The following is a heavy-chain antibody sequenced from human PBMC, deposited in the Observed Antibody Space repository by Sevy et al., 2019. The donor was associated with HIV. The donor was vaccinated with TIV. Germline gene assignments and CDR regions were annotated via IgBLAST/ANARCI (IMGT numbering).Heavy chain of an antibody. Sequence: SETLSLTCAVYGGSFSGYYWSWIRQPPGKGLEWIGEINHSGSTNYNPSLKSRVTISVDTSKNQFSLKLSSVTAADTAVYYCARVEQQLDGGWFDPRGQGTLVTVSS. CDR2: INHSGST. CDR3: ARVEQQLDGGWFDP. CDR1: GGSFSGYY. D-gene: IGHD6-13*01. J-gene: IGHJ5*02. V-gene: IGHV4-34*01.